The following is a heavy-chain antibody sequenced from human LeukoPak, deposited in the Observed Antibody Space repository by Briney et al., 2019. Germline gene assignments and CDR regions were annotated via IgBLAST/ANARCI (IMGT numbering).Heavy chain of an antibody. CDR3: ARRRFGEFDY. J-gene: IGHJ4*02. CDR1: GGSISSSSYY. D-gene: IGHD3-10*01. CDR2: IYYSGST. V-gene: IGHV4-39*07. Sequence: SETLSLTCTVSGGSISSSSYYWGWIRQPPGKGLEWIGSIYYSGSTYYNPSLKSRVTISVDTSKNQFSLKLSSVTAADTAVYYCARRRFGEFDYWGQGTLVTVSS.